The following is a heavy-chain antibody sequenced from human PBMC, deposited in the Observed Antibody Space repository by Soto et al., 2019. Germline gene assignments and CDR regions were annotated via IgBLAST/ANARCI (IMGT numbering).Heavy chain of an antibody. J-gene: IGHJ4*02. CDR1: GFTFSSYS. CDR2: ISSSSSTI. Sequence: GGSLRLSCAASGFTFSSYSMNWVRQAPGKGLEWVSYISSSSSTIYYADSVKGRFTISRDNAKNSRYMQMNSLRDEDTAVNYCAREVGGYYDSSGYYYSHWGQGTLVTVSS. V-gene: IGHV3-48*02. CDR3: AREVGGYYDSSGYYYSH. D-gene: IGHD3-22*01.